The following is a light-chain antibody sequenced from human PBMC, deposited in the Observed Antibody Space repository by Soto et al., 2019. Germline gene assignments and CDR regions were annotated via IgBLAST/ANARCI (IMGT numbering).Light chain of an antibody. J-gene: IGKJ1*01. CDR2: WAS. V-gene: IGKV4-1*01. CDR3: QQYYSTLTWT. Sequence: DIVMTQSPDSLAVSLGERATINCKSSQSVLNSSNNKNYIAWYQQKPGQPPKLLIYWASARESGVPDRFSGSGSGTDFTLTISSLQAEDVAVYYCQQYYSTLTWTLGQGTEVEVK. CDR1: QSVLNSSNNKNY.